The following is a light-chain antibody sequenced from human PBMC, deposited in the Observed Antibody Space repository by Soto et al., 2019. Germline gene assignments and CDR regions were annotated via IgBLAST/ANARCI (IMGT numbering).Light chain of an antibody. CDR3: TSHAGNYNFPYV. V-gene: IGLV2-8*01. Sequence: QSALTQPPSASGSPGQSVTISCTGTSSDVGAYDFVSWYQHHPGKAPKLMIYEVTKRPSGVLDRFSGSKSGNTASLTVSGLQAEDEADYYCTSHAGNYNFPYVFGTGTKLTVL. CDR2: EVT. CDR1: SSDVGAYDF. J-gene: IGLJ1*01.